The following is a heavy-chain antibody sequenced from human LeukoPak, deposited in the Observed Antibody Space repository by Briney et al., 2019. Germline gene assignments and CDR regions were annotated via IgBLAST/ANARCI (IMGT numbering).Heavy chain of an antibody. CDR3: ARDPGRGYTYGYGFDY. CDR2: IWYDGSNK. CDR1: RFTFSNYG. J-gene: IGHJ4*02. D-gene: IGHD5-18*01. V-gene: IGHV3-33*01. Sequence: AGGSLRLSCAASRFTFSNYGMHWVRRAPGKGLEWVAVIWYDGSNKYYADSVKGRFTISRDNSKNTLYQQMNSLRAEDTAVYYCARDPGRGYTYGYGFDYWGQGTLVTVSS.